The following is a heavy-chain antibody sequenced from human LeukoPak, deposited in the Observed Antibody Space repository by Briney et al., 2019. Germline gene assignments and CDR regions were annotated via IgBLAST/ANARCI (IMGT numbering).Heavy chain of an antibody. CDR1: GFTFSSYW. CDR2: INSDGSST. CDR3: ARYYGSGSSLDY. J-gene: IGHJ4*02. Sequence: LSGGSLRLSCAASGFTFSSYWMHWVRQAPGKGLVWVSRINSDGSSTSYADSVKGRFTISRDNAKSTLYLQMNSLRAEDTAVYYCARYYGSGSSLDYWGQGTLVTVSS. V-gene: IGHV3-74*01. D-gene: IGHD3-10*01.